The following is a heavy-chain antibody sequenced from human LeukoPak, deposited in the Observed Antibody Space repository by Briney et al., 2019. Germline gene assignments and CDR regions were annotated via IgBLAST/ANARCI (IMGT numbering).Heavy chain of an antibody. CDR2: MYYSGST. J-gene: IGHJ4*02. V-gene: IGHV4-59*12. D-gene: IGHD6-6*01. CDR3: ARDGRGSTSLDN. CDR1: GGSFSGYY. Sequence: SETLSLTCAVYGGSFSGYYWSWIRQPPGKGLEWIGYMYYSGSTNYSPSLKSRVTISVDTSKNQFSLKLSSVTAADTAVYYCARDGRGSTSLDNWGQGILVTVSS.